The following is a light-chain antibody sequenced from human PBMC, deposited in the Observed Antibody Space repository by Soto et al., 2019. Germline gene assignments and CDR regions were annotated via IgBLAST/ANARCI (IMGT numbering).Light chain of an antibody. CDR3: QQRSNWGGT. J-gene: IGKJ5*01. CDR1: QSVSSY. V-gene: IGKV3-11*01. CDR2: DAS. Sequence: EIVLTQSPGTLSLSPGERATLSCRASQSVSSYLAWYQQKPGQAPRLLIYDASNRATGIPARFSGSGSGTDFTLTISSLEPEDFAVYYCQQRSNWGGTFGQGTRLEIK.